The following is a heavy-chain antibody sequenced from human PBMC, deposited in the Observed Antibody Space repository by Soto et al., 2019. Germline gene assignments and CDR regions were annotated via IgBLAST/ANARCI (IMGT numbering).Heavy chain of an antibody. CDR1: GDSVSSNSAA. Sequence: SQTLSLTCAISGDSVSSNSAAWNWIRQSPSGGLEWLGRTYYRSKWYNDYAVSVKSRITINPDTSKNQFSLQLNSVTPEDTAVYYCARVIVKGIAAAGEYYYYGIDVWGQGTTVTVS. V-gene: IGHV6-1*01. CDR3: ARVIVKGIAAAGEYYYYGIDV. D-gene: IGHD6-13*01. CDR2: TYYRSKWYN. J-gene: IGHJ6*02.